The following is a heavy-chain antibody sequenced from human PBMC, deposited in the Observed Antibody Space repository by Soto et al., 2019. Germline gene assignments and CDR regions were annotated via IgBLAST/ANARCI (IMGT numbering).Heavy chain of an antibody. CDR3: AREEGGGYDHRWFDP. CDR1: GGSISSGGYY. D-gene: IGHD5-12*01. V-gene: IGHV4-31*03. J-gene: IGHJ5*02. Sequence: QVQLQESGPGLVKPSQTLSLTCTVSGGSISSGGYYWSWIRQHPGKGLEWIGYIYYSGSTYYNPSLKSRVTISVDPSKNQFSLKLSSVTAADTAVYYCAREEGGGYDHRWFDPWGQGPLVTVSS. CDR2: IYYSGST.